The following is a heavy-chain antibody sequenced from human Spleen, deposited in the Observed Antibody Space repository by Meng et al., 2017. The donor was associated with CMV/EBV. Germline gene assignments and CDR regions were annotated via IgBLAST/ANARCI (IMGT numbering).Heavy chain of an antibody. CDR1: GFSFSSNA. Sequence: CAASGFSFSSNAMHWVRQAPGKGLEWAAVISYDGSEKYYADSVKGRFTISRDNSKNTLYLQMNSLRAEDTAVYYCAREKYSYGPMDYWGQGTLVTVSS. D-gene: IGHD5-18*01. CDR2: ISYDGSEK. V-gene: IGHV3-30*04. J-gene: IGHJ4*02. CDR3: AREKYSYGPMDY.